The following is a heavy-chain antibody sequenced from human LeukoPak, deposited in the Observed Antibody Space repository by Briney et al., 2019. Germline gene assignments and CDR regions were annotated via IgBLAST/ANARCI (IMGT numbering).Heavy chain of an antibody. CDR2: INTDGSST. CDR1: GFTFSSYW. V-gene: IGHV3-74*01. D-gene: IGHD4-11*01. J-gene: IGHJ4*02. CDR3: ASLPTVTSFDY. Sequence: GGSLRLSCAASGFTFSSYWMHWVRQAPGKGLVWVSRINTDGSSTYYADSVKGRFTISRDNSKNTLYLQMDSLRAEDTALYYCASLPTVTSFDYWGQGTLVTVSS.